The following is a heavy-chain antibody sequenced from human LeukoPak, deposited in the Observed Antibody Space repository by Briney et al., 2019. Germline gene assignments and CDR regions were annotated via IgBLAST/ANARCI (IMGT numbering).Heavy chain of an antibody. CDR3: ARVGPPYYYYYMDV. CDR1: GFTFSSYW. V-gene: IGHV3-7*01. J-gene: IGHJ6*03. Sequence: PGASLRLSCTASGFTFSSYWMNWVRQAPGKGLEWVANIKQDGSEKYSVDSLKGRFTISRDNAKKLLYLQMNSLRVEDTAVYYCARVGPPYYYYYMDVWGKGTTVTVSS. CDR2: IKQDGSEK.